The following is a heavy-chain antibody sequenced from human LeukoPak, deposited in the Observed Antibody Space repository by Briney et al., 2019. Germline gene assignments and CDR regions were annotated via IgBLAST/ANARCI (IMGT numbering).Heavy chain of an antibody. CDR3: ARDSVPVLMVCANWFDP. CDR2: ISSSSSYI. V-gene: IGHV3-21*01. D-gene: IGHD2-8*01. J-gene: IGHJ5*02. CDR1: GFTFSSYS. Sequence: GGSLRLSCAASGFTFSSYSMNWVRQAPGKGLEWVSSISSSSSYIYYADSVKGRFTISRDNAKNSLYLQMNSLRAEDTAVYYCARDSVPVLMVCANWFDPWGQGTLVTVSS.